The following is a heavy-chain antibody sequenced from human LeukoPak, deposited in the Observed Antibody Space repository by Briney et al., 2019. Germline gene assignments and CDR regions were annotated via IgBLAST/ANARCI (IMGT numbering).Heavy chain of an antibody. CDR2: INHSGST. CDR3: ARGNRGYSYAKN. V-gene: IGHV4-34*01. Sequence: SETLSLTCAVYGGSFSGYYWSWIRQPPGKGLEWIGEINHSGSTNYNPSLKSRVTISVDPSKNQFSLKLSSVTAADTAVYYCARGNRGYSYAKNWGQGTLVTVSS. D-gene: IGHD5-18*01. J-gene: IGHJ4*02. CDR1: GGSFSGYY.